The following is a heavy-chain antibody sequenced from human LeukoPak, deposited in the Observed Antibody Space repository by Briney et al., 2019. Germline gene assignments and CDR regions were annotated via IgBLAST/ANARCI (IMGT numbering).Heavy chain of an antibody. D-gene: IGHD4-23*01. Sequence: SETLSLTCTVSGDSISSTSHYWDWIRQPPGTGLEWIGNIYFTGSTYYCPSLKSRVTISVDRSKNQFSLKLSSVTAADTAVYYCARDRSLYGGADAFDIWGQGTMVTVSS. CDR3: ARDRSLYGGADAFDI. J-gene: IGHJ3*02. V-gene: IGHV4-39*02. CDR2: IYFTGST. CDR1: GDSISSTSHY.